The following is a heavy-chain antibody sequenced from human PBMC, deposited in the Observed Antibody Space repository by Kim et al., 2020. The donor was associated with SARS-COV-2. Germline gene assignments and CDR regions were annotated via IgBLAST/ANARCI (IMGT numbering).Heavy chain of an antibody. CDR1: GFTFSSYS. CDR2: ISSSSSYI. V-gene: IGHV3-21*01. J-gene: IGHJ4*02. Sequence: VGSLRLSCAASGFTFSSYSMNWVRQAPGKGLEWVSSISSSSSYIYYADSVKGRFTISRDNAKNSLYLQMNSLRAEDTAVYYCARAGSKSWFEFDYWGQGTLVTVYS. D-gene: IGHD6-13*01. CDR3: ARAGSKSWFEFDY.